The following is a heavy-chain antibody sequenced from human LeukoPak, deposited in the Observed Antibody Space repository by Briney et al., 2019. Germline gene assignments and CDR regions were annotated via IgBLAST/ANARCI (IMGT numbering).Heavy chain of an antibody. CDR3: ARGLGLLWFGELLY. J-gene: IGHJ3*01. CDR2: IFYSGST. Sequence: SETLSLTCTVSGGSISTSSYYWGWVRQPPGKGLEWIGNIFYSGSTYYSPSLKSRVTISLDTSRNQFSLKLNSVTAADTAVYYCARGLGLLWFGELLYWGQGTMVTVSS. CDR1: GGSISTSSYY. D-gene: IGHD3-10*01. V-gene: IGHV4-39*07.